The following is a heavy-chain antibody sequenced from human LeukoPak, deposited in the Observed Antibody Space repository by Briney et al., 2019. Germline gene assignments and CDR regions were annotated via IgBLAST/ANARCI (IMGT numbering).Heavy chain of an antibody. CDR3: AREYYYDSSGYPNWDSISL. J-gene: IGHJ4*02. V-gene: IGHV4-61*02. CDR1: VGSISSGSYY. D-gene: IGHD3-22*01. CDR2: IYTSGST. Sequence: SETLSLTCTVSVGSISSGSYYWSWIRQPAGKGLEWIGRIYTSGSTNYNPSLKSRVTISVDTSKNQFSLKLSSVTAADTAVYYCAREYYYDSSGYPNWDSISLWGQGTLVTVSS.